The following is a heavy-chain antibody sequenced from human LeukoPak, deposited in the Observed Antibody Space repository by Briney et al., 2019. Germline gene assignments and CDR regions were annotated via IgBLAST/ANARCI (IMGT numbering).Heavy chain of an antibody. CDR2: IIPIFGTA. J-gene: IGHJ6*02. D-gene: IGHD3-22*01. CDR3: ARETYYYDSSGYLPTGYYGMDV. V-gene: IGHV1-69*01. Sequence: SVKVSRKASGGTFSSYAISWVRQAPGQGLEWMGGIIPIFGTANYAQKFQGRVTITADESTSTAYMELSSLRSEDTAVYYCARETYYYDSSGYLPTGYYGMDVWGQGTTVTVSS. CDR1: GGTFSSYA.